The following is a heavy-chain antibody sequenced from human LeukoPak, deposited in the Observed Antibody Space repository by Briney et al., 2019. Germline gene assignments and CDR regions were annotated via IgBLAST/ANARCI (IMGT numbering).Heavy chain of an antibody. CDR2: ISSSSSYI. Sequence: MAGGSLRLSCAASGFIFSSYEMSWVRQAPGKGLEWVSSISSSSSYIYYADSVKGRFTISRDNAKNSLYLQMNSLRAEDTAVYYCAELGITMIGGVWGKGTTVTISS. CDR3: AELGITMIGGV. V-gene: IGHV3-21*01. D-gene: IGHD3-10*02. CDR1: GFIFSSYE. J-gene: IGHJ6*04.